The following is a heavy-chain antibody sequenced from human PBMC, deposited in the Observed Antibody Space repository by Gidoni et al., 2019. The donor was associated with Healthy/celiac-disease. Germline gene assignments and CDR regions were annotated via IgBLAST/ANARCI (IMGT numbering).Heavy chain of an antibody. V-gene: IGHV3-30*18. Sequence: QVQLVESGGGVVQPGRSLRPSCAASGFTFSSYGMHWVRQAPGKGLEWVAVISYNGSNKYYADSVKGRFTISRDNSKNTLYLQMNSLRAEDTAVYYCAKDANYYDSSGYYYFFDYWGQGTLVTVSS. CDR2: ISYNGSNK. CDR1: GFTFSSYG. J-gene: IGHJ4*02. D-gene: IGHD3-22*01. CDR3: AKDANYYDSSGYYYFFDY.